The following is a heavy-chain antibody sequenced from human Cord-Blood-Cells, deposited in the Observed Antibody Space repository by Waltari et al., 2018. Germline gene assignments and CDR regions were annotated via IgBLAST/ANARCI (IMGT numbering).Heavy chain of an antibody. J-gene: IGHJ3*02. CDR3: ARDSISPTGAFDI. D-gene: IGHD4-17*01. Sequence: QVQLQESGPGLVQPSATLSLTCPVPGGSIRSYYWSWLRQPAGKGLEWIGRIYTSGSTNYNPSLKSRVTMSVDTSKNQFSLKLSSVTAADTAVYYCARDSISPTGAFDIWGQGTMVTVSS. CDR2: IYTSGST. CDR1: GGSIRSYY. V-gene: IGHV4-4*07.